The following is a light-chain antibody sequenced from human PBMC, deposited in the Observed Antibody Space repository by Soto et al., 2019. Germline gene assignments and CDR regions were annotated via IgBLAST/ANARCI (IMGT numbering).Light chain of an antibody. CDR3: QQYGSSLWT. CDR1: QSVGSTY. Sequence: EIVLTQSPGTLSLSPGERASLSCRASQSVGSTYLAWYQQKLGQAPRLLMYGTSTWATGIPDRFSGSGSGTDFTLTISRLEPEDFAVYYCQQYGSSLWTFGQGTKVEIK. J-gene: IGKJ1*01. CDR2: GTS. V-gene: IGKV3-20*01.